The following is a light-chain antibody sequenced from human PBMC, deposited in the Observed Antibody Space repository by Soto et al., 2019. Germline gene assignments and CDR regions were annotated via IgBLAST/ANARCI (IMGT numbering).Light chain of an antibody. CDR3: CSYAGSSTFLVV. J-gene: IGLJ2*01. Sequence: QSVLTQPASVSGSPGQSITISCTGTSSDVGSYNLVSWYQQHPGKAPKLMIYEGSKRPSGVSNRFSGSKSGNTASLTISGLQAEDEAYYYCCSYAGSSTFLVVFGGGTKLTVL. CDR2: EGS. V-gene: IGLV2-23*03. CDR1: SSDVGSYNL.